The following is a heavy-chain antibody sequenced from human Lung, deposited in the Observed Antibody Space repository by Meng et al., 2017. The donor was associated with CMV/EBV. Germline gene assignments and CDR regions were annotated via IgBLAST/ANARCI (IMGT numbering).Heavy chain of an antibody. J-gene: IGHJ4*02. Sequence: GGSXRLXCAASGFTFSNYAMTWVRQAPGKGLEWVSLIYSGESSTYYADSVKGRFTVSRDDSKNTLYLQMNSLKGEDTAVYYCARGVTIHGVTKPPASLRWXQGTLVT. D-gene: IGHD4-17*01. V-gene: IGHV3-23*03. CDR1: GFTFSNYA. CDR2: IYSGESST. CDR3: ARGVTIHGVTKPPASLR.